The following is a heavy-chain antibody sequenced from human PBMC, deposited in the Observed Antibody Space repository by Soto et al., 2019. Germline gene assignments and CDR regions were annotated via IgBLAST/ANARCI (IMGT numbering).Heavy chain of an antibody. J-gene: IGHJ3*02. Sequence: QVQLVQSGAEVKKPGSSVKVSCKASGGTFSRYAISWVRQAPGQGLEWMGGIIPIFGTANYAQKFQGRVTITADKSTSTAYMELSRLISEDTAVYYCAREGYCSSATCPGYIWGQGTMVTVSS. CDR2: IIPIFGTA. CDR1: GGTFSRYA. D-gene: IGHD2-2*01. CDR3: AREGYCSSATCPGYI. V-gene: IGHV1-69*06.